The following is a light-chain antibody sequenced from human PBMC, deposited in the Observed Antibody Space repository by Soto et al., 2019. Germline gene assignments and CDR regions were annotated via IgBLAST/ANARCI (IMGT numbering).Light chain of an antibody. Sequence: ESLLTQSPAIVSLSKGERATLSCRASQSVNNFFAWYQQKPGQAPRLLIYDASYRAPGIPARFSGSGSGTDFTLTISSLQPEDFAVYYCQQDYNLPHTFGGGTKVDI. V-gene: IGKV3-11*01. CDR1: QSVNNF. CDR2: DAS. J-gene: IGKJ4*01. CDR3: QQDYNLPHT.